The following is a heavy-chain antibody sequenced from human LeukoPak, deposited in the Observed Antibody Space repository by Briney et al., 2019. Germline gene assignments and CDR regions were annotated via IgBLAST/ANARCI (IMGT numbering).Heavy chain of an antibody. J-gene: IGHJ4*02. CDR2: IFHTGST. V-gene: IGHV4-38-2*02. Sequence: NSSETLSLTCTVSDDSITMYYWAWIRQPPGKGLEWIGSIFHTGSTYHNPSLKSRVTISVDTSKNQFSLKLNSVTAADTAVYYCARDHSSSSEDYWGQGTLVTVSS. CDR3: ARDHSSSSEDY. CDR1: DDSITMYY. D-gene: IGHD6-13*01.